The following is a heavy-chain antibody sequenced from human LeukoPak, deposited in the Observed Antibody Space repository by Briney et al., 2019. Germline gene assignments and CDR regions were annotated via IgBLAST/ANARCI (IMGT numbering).Heavy chain of an antibody. CDR1: GFTFSSHA. J-gene: IGHJ4*02. V-gene: IGHV3-23*01. CDR3: AKWGCSGSDCYPFDY. CDR2: MSGSGGRT. D-gene: IGHD2-21*02. Sequence: PGGSLRLSCAGSGFTFSSHAMSWVRQAPGKGLEWVSAMSGSGGRTYYADSVKGRFTISRDNSKNTLYLQMNSLRAEDTAVYYCAKWGCSGSDCYPFDYWGQGTLVTVSS.